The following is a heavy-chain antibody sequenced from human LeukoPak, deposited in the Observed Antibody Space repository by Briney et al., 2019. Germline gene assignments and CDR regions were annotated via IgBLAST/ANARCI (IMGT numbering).Heavy chain of an antibody. J-gene: IGHJ4*02. CDR1: GFTFADYS. V-gene: IGHV3-21*01. D-gene: IGHD2-21*01. CDR2: ISSSSSHA. CDR3: ATRGFPAYFDY. Sequence: GGSLRLSCAASGFTFADYSMNWVRQDPGKGLEWVSLISSSSSHAYYEDSVKGRIIISRDNAKNSLYLQMDSLRAEDSAVYFCATRGFPAYFDYWGQGTLVTVSS.